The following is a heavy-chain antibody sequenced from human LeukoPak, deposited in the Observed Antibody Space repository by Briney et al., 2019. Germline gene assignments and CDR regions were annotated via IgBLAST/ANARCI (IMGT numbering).Heavy chain of an antibody. CDR1: GFTFSNAW. D-gene: IGHD4-11*01. J-gene: IGHJ4*02. CDR3: ITALTGYYFDY. CDR2: IKSKTDGGTT. Sequence: GGSLRLSCTASGFTFSNAWMSWVRQAPGKGLEWVGRIKSKTDGGTTDYAAPVKGRFTISRDDSKNTLYLQMNSLKTEDTAVYYCITALTGYYFDYWGQGTLVTVSS. V-gene: IGHV3-15*01.